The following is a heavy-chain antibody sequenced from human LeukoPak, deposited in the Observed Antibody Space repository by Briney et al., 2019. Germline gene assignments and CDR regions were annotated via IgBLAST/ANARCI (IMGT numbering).Heavy chain of an antibody. CDR1: GGSFSGYY. Sequence: SETLSLACAVYGGSFSGYYWSWIRQPPGKGLEWIGEINHSGSTNYNPSLKSRVTISVDTSKNQFSLKLSSVTAADTAVYYCARGLRLWFRELSPYYFDYWGQGTLVTVSS. J-gene: IGHJ4*02. D-gene: IGHD3-10*01. V-gene: IGHV4-34*01. CDR2: INHSGST. CDR3: ARGLRLWFRELSPYYFDY.